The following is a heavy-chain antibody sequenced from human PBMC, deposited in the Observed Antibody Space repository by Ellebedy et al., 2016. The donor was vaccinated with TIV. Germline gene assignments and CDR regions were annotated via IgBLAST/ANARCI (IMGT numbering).Heavy chain of an antibody. J-gene: IGHJ6*02. D-gene: IGHD2-2*01. Sequence: PGGSLRLSCTASGYSFTSYLIAWVRQMPGKGLEWMGIIYPGDFDVKYSPSFQGQVTISADKSSDTAFLQLGRLKASDTAMYYCARSTRRGGMDLWGQGTTVTVSS. CDR3: ARSTRRGGMDL. CDR1: GYSFTSYL. CDR2: IYPGDFDV. V-gene: IGHV5-51*01.